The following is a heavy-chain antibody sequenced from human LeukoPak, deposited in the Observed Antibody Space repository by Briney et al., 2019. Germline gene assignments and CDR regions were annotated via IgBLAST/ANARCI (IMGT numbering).Heavy chain of an antibody. J-gene: IGHJ4*02. Sequence: SETLSLTCTVSGGSISSGDCYWSWIRQPPGKGLEWIGYIYYSGSTYYNPSLKSRVTISVDTSKNQFSLKLSSVTAADTAVYYCARVDVEMATPDDYWGQGTLVTVPS. CDR1: GGSISSGDCY. CDR2: IYYSGST. V-gene: IGHV4-30-4*08. D-gene: IGHD5-24*01. CDR3: ARVDVEMATPDDY.